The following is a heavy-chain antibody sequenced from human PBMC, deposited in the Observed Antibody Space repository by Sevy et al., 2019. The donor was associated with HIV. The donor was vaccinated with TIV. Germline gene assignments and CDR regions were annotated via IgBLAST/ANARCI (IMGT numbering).Heavy chain of an antibody. CDR3: ARDDDYGVVYYYYGMDV. Sequence: GGSLRLSCAASGFTFSSYWMSWVRQAPGKGLEWVASIKQDGSKKDYVDSVKGRFTISRDNAKNSLYLQMNSLRAEDTAVYYCARDDDYGVVYYYYGMDVWGQGTTVTVSS. J-gene: IGHJ6*02. CDR2: IKQDGSKK. D-gene: IGHD5-12*01. V-gene: IGHV3-7*01. CDR1: GFTFSSYW.